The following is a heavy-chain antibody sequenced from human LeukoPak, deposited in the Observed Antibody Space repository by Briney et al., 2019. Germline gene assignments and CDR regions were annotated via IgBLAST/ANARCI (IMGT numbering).Heavy chain of an antibody. V-gene: IGHV3-48*03. CDR1: GFTFSSYE. Sequence: GGSLRLSCAASGFTFSSYEMNWVRQAPGKGLEWVSYISSSGSTIYYADSLKGRFTISRDNSKNTLYLQMNSLRAEDTAVYYCATYREAYGAVAGLFDYWGQGTLVTVSS. CDR3: ATYREAYGAVAGLFDY. D-gene: IGHD6-19*01. CDR2: ISSSGSTI. J-gene: IGHJ4*02.